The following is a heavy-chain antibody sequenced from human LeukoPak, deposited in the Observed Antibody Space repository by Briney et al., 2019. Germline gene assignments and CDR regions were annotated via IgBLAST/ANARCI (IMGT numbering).Heavy chain of an antibody. Sequence: GGFLRLSCAVSGLSFSNYWMHWVRQAPGKGLVWVARTNLHGTTVDYADSVKGRFTISRDNAKNTLFLQMNSLRAEDTAVYYCASGYTYVRLGDHWGQGTLVTVSS. CDR3: ASGYTYVRLGDH. V-gene: IGHV3-74*01. CDR2: TNLHGTTV. D-gene: IGHD5-18*01. J-gene: IGHJ4*02. CDR1: GLSFSNYW.